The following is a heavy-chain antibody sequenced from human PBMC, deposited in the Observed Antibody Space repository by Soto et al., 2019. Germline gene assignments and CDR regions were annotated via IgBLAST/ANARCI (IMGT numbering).Heavy chain of an antibody. V-gene: IGHV3-33*01. CDR3: ARDDAYVDNGLDY. CDR2: IVKDGSEK. CDR1: GFTFSTYG. J-gene: IGHJ4*02. Sequence: QVQLVESGGGVVQPGRSLRLSCAASGFTFSTYGMHWVRQAPGKGLEWVAVIVKDGSEKYYGDFVKGRLTISRDNSKNSLYLETSSLRADDTAVYYCARDDAYVDNGLDYWGQGTLVTVSS. D-gene: IGHD4-17*01.